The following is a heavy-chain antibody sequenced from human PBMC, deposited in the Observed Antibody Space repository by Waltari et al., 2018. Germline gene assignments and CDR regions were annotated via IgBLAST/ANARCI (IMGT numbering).Heavy chain of an antibody. CDR1: GFTFSTYP. CDR3: ANARYVSGWFVFGH. V-gene: IGHV3-23*01. Sequence: EVQLLESGGGLVQPGGSLRLSCAASGFTFSTYPMSWVRQAPGKGLELVSRISDSGDRSRYVDSVKGRFTISRDNSKNTVFLQMNGLRDEETAVYYCANARYVSGWFVFGHWGLGTQVTVSS. J-gene: IGHJ4*02. CDR2: ISDSGDRS. D-gene: IGHD6-19*01.